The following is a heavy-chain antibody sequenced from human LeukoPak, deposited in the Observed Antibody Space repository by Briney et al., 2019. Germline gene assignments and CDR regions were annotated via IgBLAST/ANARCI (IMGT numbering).Heavy chain of an antibody. CDR1: GFAFCDYA. CDR3: TRGSIENGKGWFIDY. D-gene: IGHD6-19*01. V-gene: IGHV3-49*04. Sequence: GRSLRLSCTASGFAFCDYAMSWVRQAPGKGREWLGLIRNRAYGGTTQYGAWGKGKFTRAREDSKIIAYLQMNSLKTEDTGMFYCTRGSIENGKGWFIDYWGQGTLVTVSS. J-gene: IGHJ4*02. CDR2: IRNRAYGGTT.